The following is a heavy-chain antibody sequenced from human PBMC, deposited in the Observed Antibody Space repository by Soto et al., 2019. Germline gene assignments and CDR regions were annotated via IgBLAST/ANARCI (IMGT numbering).Heavy chain of an antibody. Sequence: QVPLVQSGAEVKKPGSSVKVSCKASGGTFSSYAISWVRQAPGQGLEWMGGIIPIFGTANYAQKFQGRVTITADESTSTAYMELSSLRSEDTAVYYCARGGFYYDSSGYSSLDYWGQETLVTVSS. CDR1: GGTFSSYA. V-gene: IGHV1-69*01. D-gene: IGHD3-22*01. CDR2: IIPIFGTA. J-gene: IGHJ4*02. CDR3: ARGGFYYDSSGYSSLDY.